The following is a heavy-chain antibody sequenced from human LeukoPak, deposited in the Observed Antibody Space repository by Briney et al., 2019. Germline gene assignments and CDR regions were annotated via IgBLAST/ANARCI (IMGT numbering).Heavy chain of an antibody. CDR1: GFPFSTYW. Sequence: GGSLRLSCAASGFPFSTYWMNWARQAPGKGLEWVASINHNGNVNYYVDSVKGRFTISRDNAKNSLYLQMSNLRAEDTAVYFCARGGGLDVWGQGATVTVSS. D-gene: IGHD3-16*01. J-gene: IGHJ6*02. CDR2: INHNGNVN. V-gene: IGHV3-7*03. CDR3: ARGGGLDV.